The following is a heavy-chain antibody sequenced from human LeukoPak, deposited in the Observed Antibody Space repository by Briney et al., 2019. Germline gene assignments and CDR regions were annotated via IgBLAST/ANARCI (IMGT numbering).Heavy chain of an antibody. CDR3: ARVRAKKIVVVTAIDDDAFDI. CDR1: GFTFSSYW. J-gene: IGHJ3*02. D-gene: IGHD2-21*02. CDR2: INSDGSST. Sequence: GGSLKLSCAASGFTFSSYWMHWVRQAPGKGLVWVSRINSDGSSTSYADSVKGRFTISRDNAENTLYLQMNSLRAEDTAVYYCARVRAKKIVVVTAIDDDAFDIWGQGTMVTVSS. V-gene: IGHV3-74*01.